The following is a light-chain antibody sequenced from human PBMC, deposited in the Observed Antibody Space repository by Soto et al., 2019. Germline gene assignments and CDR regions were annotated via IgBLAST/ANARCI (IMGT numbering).Light chain of an antibody. V-gene: IGKV3-15*01. CDR2: GAS. Sequence: EIEMTKSPATLSLAPGERVTLSCRASEWLISNITGYKQNAGQARRLVIYGASTRATGISARFCGSGSGTELTLTIGGLQSEDCAVYYCQQYSIWRTFXRGTK. CDR3: QQYSIWRT. CDR1: EWLISN. J-gene: IGKJ1*01.